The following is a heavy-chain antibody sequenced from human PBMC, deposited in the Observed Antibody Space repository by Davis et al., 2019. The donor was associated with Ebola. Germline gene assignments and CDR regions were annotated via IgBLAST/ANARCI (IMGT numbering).Heavy chain of an antibody. CDR1: GFTFSSYD. CDR3: ARRVVGAFPFDC. Sequence: PGGSLRLSCAASGFTFSSYDMNWVRQAPGKGLEWVSSISSSSSYIYYADSVKGRFTISRDNAKNSLYLQMNSLRAEDTAVYYCARRVVGAFPFDCWGQGTLVTVSS. J-gene: IGHJ4*02. CDR2: ISSSSSYI. D-gene: IGHD1-26*01. V-gene: IGHV3-21*01.